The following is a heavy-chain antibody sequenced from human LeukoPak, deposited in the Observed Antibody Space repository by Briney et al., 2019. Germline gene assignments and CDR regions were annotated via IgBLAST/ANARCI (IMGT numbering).Heavy chain of an antibody. J-gene: IGHJ5*02. D-gene: IGHD3-3*01. V-gene: IGHV4-59*01. CDR3: ARGYDFWSGQNWFDA. Sequence: ASETLSLTCTVSGASISSYYWSWIRQPPGKGLEWIGFIYYSGSTNYNPSLKSRVTMSLDTTNNQFSLKLTSVIAADTAVYYCARGYDFWSGQNWFDAWGQGTLVTVSS. CDR1: GASISSYY. CDR2: IYYSGST.